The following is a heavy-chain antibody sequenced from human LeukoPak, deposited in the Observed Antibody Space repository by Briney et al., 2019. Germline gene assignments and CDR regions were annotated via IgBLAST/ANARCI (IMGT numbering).Heavy chain of an antibody. D-gene: IGHD7-27*01. V-gene: IGHV6-1*01. CDR3: ARGNWGSTHYYFDY. Sequence: SQTLSLTCGISGDSVSSNTAAWNWIRQSPSRGLEWLGRTYYRSKWYNDYAVSVRSRITINPDASKDQFSLQLNSVTPEDTAVYYCARGNWGSTHYYFDYWGQGTLVTVSS. CDR1: GDSVSSNTAA. J-gene: IGHJ4*02. CDR2: TYYRSKWYN.